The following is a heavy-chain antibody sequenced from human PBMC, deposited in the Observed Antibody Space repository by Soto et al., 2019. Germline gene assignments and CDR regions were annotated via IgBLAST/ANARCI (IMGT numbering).Heavy chain of an antibody. J-gene: IGHJ4*02. CDR1: GFTFSSYA. CDR3: ARDQGYSHY. D-gene: IGHD5-18*01. Sequence: GGSLRLSCAASGFTFSSYAMHWVRQTPGKGLEYVSTISRNGGSTYYANSVKGRFTISRDNSKNTLYLQMNSLRAEDTAVCYCARDQGYSHYWGQGTLVTVSS. V-gene: IGHV3-64*01. CDR2: ISRNGGST.